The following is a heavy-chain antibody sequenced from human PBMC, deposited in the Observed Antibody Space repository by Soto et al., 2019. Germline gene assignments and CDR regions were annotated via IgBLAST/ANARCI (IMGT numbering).Heavy chain of an antibody. V-gene: IGHV3-33*01. J-gene: IGHJ6*02. CDR3: ARANIVVVPAAILKVYYYYGMDV. CDR2: IWYDGSNK. Sequence: QVQLVESGGGVVQPGRSLRLSCAASGFTSSSYGMHWVRQAPGKGLEWVAVIWYDGSNKYYADSVKGRFTISRDNSKNTLYLQMNSLRAEDTAVYYCARANIVVVPAAILKVYYYYGMDVWGQGTTVTVSS. D-gene: IGHD2-2*02. CDR1: GFTSSSYG.